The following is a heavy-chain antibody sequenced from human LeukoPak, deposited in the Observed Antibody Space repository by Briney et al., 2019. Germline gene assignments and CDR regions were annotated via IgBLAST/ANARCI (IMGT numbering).Heavy chain of an antibody. J-gene: IGHJ3*02. Sequence: PGESLKISCKASGYSFTTYWIDWVRQVPGKGLEWMGIIYPGDSDTTYGPSFEGQVTISADRSITTAYLQWNSLQPSDTAIYYCARHQSGRRYDGFDIWGQGTMVTVSS. V-gene: IGHV5-51*01. CDR2: IYPGDSDT. CDR3: ARHQSGRRYDGFDI. D-gene: IGHD3-3*01. CDR1: GYSFTTYW.